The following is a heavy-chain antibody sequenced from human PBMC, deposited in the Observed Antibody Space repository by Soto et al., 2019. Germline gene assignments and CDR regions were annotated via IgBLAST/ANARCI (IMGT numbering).Heavy chain of an antibody. CDR1: GLNFSSYW. J-gene: IGHJ6*03. V-gene: IGHV3-7*01. CDR2: IKQDGSEK. D-gene: IGHD2-2*01. CDR3: ARGTKIVVPAGSYYYYYYRDV. Sequence: GGSLIVSCAASGLNFSSYWMSWVRQDPGKGLEWVANIKQDGSEKYYVDSVKGRFTISRDSAKNSLYLQMNSLRAEDTAVYYCARGTKIVVPAGSYYYYYYRDVWGKGTTVTVSS.